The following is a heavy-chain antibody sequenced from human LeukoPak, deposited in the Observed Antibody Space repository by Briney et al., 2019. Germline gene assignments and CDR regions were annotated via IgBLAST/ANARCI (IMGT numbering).Heavy chain of an antibody. D-gene: IGHD5-18*01. CDR3: ARTAMVGLLHYYYYMDV. CDR2: IYYSGST. Sequence: SETLSLTCTVSGGSISRSSYYWGWIRQPPGKGLEWIGSIYYSGSTYYNPSLKSRVTISVDTSKNQFSLKLSSVTAADTAVYYCARTAMVGLLHYYYYMDVWGKGTTVTVSS. V-gene: IGHV4-39*07. CDR1: GGSISRSSYY. J-gene: IGHJ6*03.